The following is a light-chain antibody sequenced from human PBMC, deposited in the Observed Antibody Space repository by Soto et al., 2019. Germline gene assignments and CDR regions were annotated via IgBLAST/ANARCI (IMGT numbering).Light chain of an antibody. V-gene: IGKV3-11*01. CDR2: GAS. CDR3: QQRT. J-gene: IGKJ1*01. Sequence: EFVLTQSPATLSLSPGDRATLSCRASQSVNTYLAWYQQKPGQAPRLLIYGASNRATGIPARFSGSGSGTDFTLTISSLEPEDFAVYYCQQRTFGQGTKVDIK. CDR1: QSVNTY.